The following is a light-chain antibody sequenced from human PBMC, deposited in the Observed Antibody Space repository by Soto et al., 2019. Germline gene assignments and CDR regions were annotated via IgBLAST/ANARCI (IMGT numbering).Light chain of an antibody. CDR2: EVS. J-gene: IGLJ1*01. Sequence: QSALTQPASVSGSPGQSITVSCTGTSSDVGGYNYVSWYLQHPGEAPKLLICEVSNRPSGISNRFSVSNSGNTASLTISGLQAEDEADYYCSSYTSSSTPYVFGTGTKVTVL. V-gene: IGLV2-14*01. CDR1: SSDVGGYNY. CDR3: SSYTSSSTPYV.